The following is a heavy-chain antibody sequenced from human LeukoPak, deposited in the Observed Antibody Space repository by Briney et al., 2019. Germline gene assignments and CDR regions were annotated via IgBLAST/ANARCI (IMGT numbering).Heavy chain of an antibody. D-gene: IGHD3-22*01. CDR2: IYYSGST. J-gene: IGHJ4*02. V-gene: IGHV4-59*06. Sequence: SETLSLTCTVSGGSISSYYWSWIRQHPGKGLEWIGYIYYSGSTYYNPSLKSRVTISVDTSKNQFSLKLSSVTAADTAVYYCARARPSDYYDSSGYYFGYWGQGTLVTVSS. CDR1: GGSISSYY. CDR3: ARARPSDYYDSSGYYFGY.